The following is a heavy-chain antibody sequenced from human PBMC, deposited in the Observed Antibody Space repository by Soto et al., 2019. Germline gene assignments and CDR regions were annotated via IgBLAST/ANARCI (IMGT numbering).Heavy chain of an antibody. V-gene: IGHV1-3*01. D-gene: IGHD1-26*01. CDR2: INAGNGYT. CDR3: ARGGSLYWYFDL. J-gene: IGHJ2*01. Sequence: GASVKVSCKASGYIFTTYTIYWVRQAPGQRLEWMGWINAGNGYTKYSQKFQGRVTITRDTSASTAYMELSSLRSEDTAVYYCARGGSLYWYFDLWGRGTLVTVS. CDR1: GYIFTTYT.